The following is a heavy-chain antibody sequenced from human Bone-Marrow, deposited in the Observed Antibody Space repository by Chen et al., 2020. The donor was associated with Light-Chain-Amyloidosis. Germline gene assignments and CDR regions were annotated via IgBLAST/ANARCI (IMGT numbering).Heavy chain of an antibody. Sequence: EVQLEPSGPEVKKPGESLKISCKGSGYTFPNYWIGWVRQMPGKGLEWMGVSYPDDSDARYSPSFEGQVTISADKSITTAYLQWRRLKASDNAMYYCAIRRDGYNFDYWGQGTLVTVSS. CDR1: GYTFPNYW. CDR2: SYPDDSDA. D-gene: IGHD5-12*01. CDR3: AIRRDGYNFDY. J-gene: IGHJ4*02. V-gene: IGHV5-51*01.